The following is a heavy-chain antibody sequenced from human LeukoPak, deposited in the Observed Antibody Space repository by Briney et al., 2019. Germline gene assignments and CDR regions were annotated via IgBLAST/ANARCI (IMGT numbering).Heavy chain of an antibody. V-gene: IGHV1-69*13. Sequence: ASVKVSCKASGGTFSSYAISWVRQAPGQGLEWMGGIIPIFGTANYAQKFQGRVTITADEFASTAYMELSSLRSEDTAVYYCARAHGGYSGYDLGVPFYWGQGTLVTVSS. J-gene: IGHJ4*02. D-gene: IGHD5-12*01. CDR1: GGTFSSYA. CDR3: ARAHGGYSGYDLGVPFY. CDR2: IIPIFGTA.